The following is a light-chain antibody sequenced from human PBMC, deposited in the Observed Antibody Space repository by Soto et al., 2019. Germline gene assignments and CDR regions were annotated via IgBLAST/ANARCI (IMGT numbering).Light chain of an antibody. CDR3: QNDNSAPLT. CDR2: ATS. Sequence: DIQMTQSPSSLSASVGDRVTITCRASQDISNSLAWYQQKLGKVPKVLIYATSILQSGVPARFIGSGSGTDFSLTISSLQPEDVATYYCQNDNSAPLTFGGGTKVEI. V-gene: IGKV1-27*01. J-gene: IGKJ4*01. CDR1: QDISNS.